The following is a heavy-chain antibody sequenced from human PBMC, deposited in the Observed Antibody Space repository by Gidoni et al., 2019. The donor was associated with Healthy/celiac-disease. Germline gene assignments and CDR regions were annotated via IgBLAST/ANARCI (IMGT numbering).Heavy chain of an antibody. D-gene: IGHD2-8*01. V-gene: IGHV3-23*01. CDR1: GFNFSSYA. Sequence: EVQMLESGGGLVQPGGSLRLSCAAAGFNFSSYAMSWVRQAPGKGLELVSAISGSGGSTYYADSVKGRFTISRDNSKNTLYLQMNSLRAEDTAVYYCAKDQTGGYCTNGVCYTYNGFDPWGQGTLVTVSS. J-gene: IGHJ5*02. CDR2: ISGSGGST. CDR3: AKDQTGGYCTNGVCYTYNGFDP.